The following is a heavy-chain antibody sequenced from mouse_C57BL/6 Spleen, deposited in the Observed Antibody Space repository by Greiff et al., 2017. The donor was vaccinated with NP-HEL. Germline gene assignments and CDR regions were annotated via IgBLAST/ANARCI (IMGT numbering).Heavy chain of an antibody. CDR3: AKTHFDY. Sequence: QVQLQQPGAELVKPGASVKLSCKASGYTFTSYWMQWVKQRPGQGLEWIGEIDPSDSYTNYNQKFKGKATLTVDTSSSTAYMQLSRLTSEDSAVYYCAKTHFDYWGQGTTLTVSS. CDR2: IDPSDSYT. CDR1: GYTFTSYW. V-gene: IGHV1-50*01. J-gene: IGHJ2*01.